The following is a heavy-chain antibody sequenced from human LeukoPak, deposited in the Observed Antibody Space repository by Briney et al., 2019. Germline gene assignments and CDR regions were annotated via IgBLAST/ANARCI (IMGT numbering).Heavy chain of an antibody. CDR2: IYSSGST. Sequence: EWIGSIYSSGSTYYNPSLQSRVTISKDTSENQFSLKLTSVTAADMGVYFCARRSIYWYFDFWGRGTLVTVSS. CDR3: ARRSIYWYFDF. V-gene: IGHV4-39*01. J-gene: IGHJ2*01. D-gene: IGHD3-10*01.